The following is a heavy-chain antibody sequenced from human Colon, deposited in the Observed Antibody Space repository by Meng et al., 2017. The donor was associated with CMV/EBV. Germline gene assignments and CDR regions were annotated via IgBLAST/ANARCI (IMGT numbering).Heavy chain of an antibody. CDR3: ARSRDIVLEPASIGWYFDL. CDR2: ISSSSGYI. D-gene: IGHD2-2*01. CDR1: FSSYT. J-gene: IGHJ2*01. V-gene: IGHV3-21*01. Sequence: FSSYTMNWVSQAPGKGLELVSSISSSSGYILYADSVKGRFTISRDNADNSLSLQMNSLRVEDTAVYYCARSRDIVLEPASIGWYFDLWGRGTLVTVSS.